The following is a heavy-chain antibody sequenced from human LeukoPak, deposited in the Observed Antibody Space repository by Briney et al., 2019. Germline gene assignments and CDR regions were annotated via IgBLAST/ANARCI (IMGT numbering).Heavy chain of an antibody. CDR3: AKGTQYQLDGWFDP. Sequence: GRSLRLSCAASGFTFDDYAMHWVRQAPGKGLEWVSGISWNSGSIGYADSVKGRFTISRDNAKNSLYLQMNSLRAEDTALYYCAKGTQYQLDGWFDPWGQGTLVTVSS. D-gene: IGHD2-2*01. CDR2: ISWNSGSI. V-gene: IGHV3-9*01. J-gene: IGHJ5*02. CDR1: GFTFDDYA.